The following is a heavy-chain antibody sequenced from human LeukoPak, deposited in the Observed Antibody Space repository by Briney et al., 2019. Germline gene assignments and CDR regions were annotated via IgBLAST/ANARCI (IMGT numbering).Heavy chain of an antibody. D-gene: IGHD3-9*01. V-gene: IGHV4-39*01. CDR3: ARQPVLRYFDFRAVSTKTNPYYFDY. J-gene: IGHJ4*02. Sequence: SETLSLTCTVSGGSISSSSYYWGWIRQPPGKGLEWIGSIYYSGSTYYNPSLKSRVTISVDTSKNQFSLKLSSVTAADTAVYYCARQPVLRYFDFRAVSTKTNPYYFDYWGQGTLVTVSS. CDR1: GGSISSSSYY. CDR2: IYYSGST.